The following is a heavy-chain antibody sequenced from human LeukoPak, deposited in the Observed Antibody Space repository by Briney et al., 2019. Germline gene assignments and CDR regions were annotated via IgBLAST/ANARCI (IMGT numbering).Heavy chain of an antibody. CDR1: GDSINNYY. CDR2: ISYSGST. Sequence: SETLSLTCTVSGDSINNYYWNWIRQSPGKGLEWNGYISYSGSTKYNPSLKSRVTISGDTPNNQFSLRLNFVTVADTAMYYCARLPSYSSSQNWIDPWGQGTLVTVSS. CDR3: ARLPSYSSSQNWIDP. D-gene: IGHD2-2*01. V-gene: IGHV4-59*01. J-gene: IGHJ5*02.